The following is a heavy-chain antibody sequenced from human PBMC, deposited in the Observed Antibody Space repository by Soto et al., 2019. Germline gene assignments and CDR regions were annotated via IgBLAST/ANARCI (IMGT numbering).Heavy chain of an antibody. Sequence: EVQLLDSGGGLVQPGGSLRLSCAASGFTFSNYAMTWVRQGPEKGLEWVSGISGSGGRSYYADSVKGRFTTSRDNSKSTLYLQMNSLRAEDTAVYYCAKAYFVWSSEQPYYFDYWGQGTLVTVSS. CDR3: AKAYFVWSSEQPYYFDY. V-gene: IGHV3-23*01. D-gene: IGHD3-16*01. CDR1: GFTFSNYA. CDR2: ISGSGGRS. J-gene: IGHJ4*02.